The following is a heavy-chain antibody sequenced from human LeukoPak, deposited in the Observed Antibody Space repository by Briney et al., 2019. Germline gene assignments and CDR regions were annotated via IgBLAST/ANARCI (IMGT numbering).Heavy chain of an antibody. CDR3: AKGGAAYCGGDCYQRDAFDI. Sequence: QPGGSLRLSCAASGFTFSSYGMHWVRQAPGKGLEWVAVISYDGSNKYYADSVKGRFTISRDNSKNTLYLQMNSLRAEDTAVYYCAKGGAAYCGGDCYQRDAFDIWGQGTMVTVSS. V-gene: IGHV3-30*18. D-gene: IGHD2-21*02. J-gene: IGHJ3*02. CDR1: GFTFSSYG. CDR2: ISYDGSNK.